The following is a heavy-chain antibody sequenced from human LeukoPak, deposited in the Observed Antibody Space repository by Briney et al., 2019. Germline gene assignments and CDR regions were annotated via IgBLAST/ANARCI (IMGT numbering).Heavy chain of an antibody. V-gene: IGHV1-46*01. CDR1: GYTFTSYY. Sequence: GASVKVSCKASGYTFTSYYMYWVRQAPGQGLEWMGIINPNRGSTSYAQKFQGRVTMTRNTSISTAYMELSSLRSEDTAVYYCARGLTMVRGVIGYWGQGTLVTVSS. CDR2: INPNRGST. J-gene: IGHJ4*02. CDR3: ARGLTMVRGVIGY. D-gene: IGHD3-10*01.